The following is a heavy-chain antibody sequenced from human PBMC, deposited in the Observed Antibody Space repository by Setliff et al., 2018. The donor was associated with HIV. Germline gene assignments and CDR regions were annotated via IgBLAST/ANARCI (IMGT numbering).Heavy chain of an antibody. CDR3: ARGVPLLPPNF. V-gene: IGHV4-34*01. CDR2: INDRGTT. D-gene: IGHD2-21*02. J-gene: IGHJ4*02. CDR1: GGSLSGHF. Sequence: VYGGSLSGHFWSWIRQSPGKGLEWIGEINDRGTTNYNPSFKSRVTISVDTSKWQFSLRLKSVTAADTAAYYCARGVPLLPPNFWGQGTLVTVSS.